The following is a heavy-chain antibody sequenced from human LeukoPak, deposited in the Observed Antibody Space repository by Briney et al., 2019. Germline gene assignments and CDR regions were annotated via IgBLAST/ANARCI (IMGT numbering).Heavy chain of an antibody. Sequence: SETLSLTCTVSGGSISSGGYYWSWIRRHPGKGLEWIGYIYYSGSTYYNPSLKSRVTISVDTSKNQFSLKLSSVTAADTAVYYCARSTRISKFDYWGQGTLVTVSS. D-gene: IGHD2-15*01. V-gene: IGHV4-31*03. CDR1: GGSISSGGYY. J-gene: IGHJ4*02. CDR2: IYYSGST. CDR3: ARSTRISKFDY.